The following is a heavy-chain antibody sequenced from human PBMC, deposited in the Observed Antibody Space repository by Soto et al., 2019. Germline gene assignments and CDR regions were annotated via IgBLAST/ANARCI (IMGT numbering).Heavy chain of an antibody. Sequence: EVQLVESGGGLVQPGGSLRLSCAASGFTFSSHWMHWVRQAPGKGLVWVSRINSDGTSTNYADSVKGRFTISRDNAKNTQYLQMNSLRGKDTAVDHCASPYTATIHDGLNSWGQGTLVTVSS. D-gene: IGHD5-12*01. V-gene: IGHV3-74*01. CDR3: ASPYTATIHDGLNS. CDR1: GFTFSSHW. J-gene: IGHJ4*02. CDR2: INSDGTST.